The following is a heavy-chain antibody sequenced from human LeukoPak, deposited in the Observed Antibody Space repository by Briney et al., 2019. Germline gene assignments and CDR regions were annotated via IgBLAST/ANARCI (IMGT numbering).Heavy chain of an antibody. CDR3: ARHGSYDILTGYSYYFDY. CDR2: IYYSGRT. J-gene: IGHJ4*02. Sequence: SETLSLTCTVSGDSINSYYWNWIRQPPGKGLEWIGYIYYSGRTDYNPSLKSRVTISVDTSKHQFSMKLKSVTAADTAVYFCARHGSYDILTGYSYYFDYWGQGTLVTVSS. V-gene: IGHV4-59*01. CDR1: GDSINSYY. D-gene: IGHD3-9*01.